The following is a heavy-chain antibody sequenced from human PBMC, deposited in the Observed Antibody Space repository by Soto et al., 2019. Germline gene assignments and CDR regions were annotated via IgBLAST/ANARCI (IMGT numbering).Heavy chain of an antibody. CDR3: ERAPPTYIVVIGAPTAGWFDP. J-gene: IGHJ5*02. CDR2: INPGGGST. CDR1: GYTFSSYY. V-gene: IGHV1-46*01. Sequence: QVQLVQSGAEVKKPGASVKVSCKASGYTFSSYYMHWVRQAPGQGLEWMGMINPGGGSTSYAQKFQDRDTMTRDTSTSPVYMELRSLRSEYTAVYYCERAPPTYIVVIGAPTAGWFDPWGQGTLVIVSS. D-gene: IGHD2-2*01.